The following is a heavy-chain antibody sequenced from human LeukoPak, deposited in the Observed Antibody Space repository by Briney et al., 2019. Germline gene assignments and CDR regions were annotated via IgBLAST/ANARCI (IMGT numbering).Heavy chain of an antibody. CDR2: ISYDGSNK. Sequence: PGGSLRLSCAASGFTFSRCAMRWVRQAPGKGLEWVAVISYDGSNKYYADSVKGRFTISRDNSKNTLYLQMNSLRAEDTAVYYCARDRYYGSGNYYPLADYWGQGTLVTVSS. J-gene: IGHJ4*02. D-gene: IGHD3-10*01. CDR1: GFTFSRCA. CDR3: ARDRYYGSGNYYPLADY. V-gene: IGHV3-30-3*01.